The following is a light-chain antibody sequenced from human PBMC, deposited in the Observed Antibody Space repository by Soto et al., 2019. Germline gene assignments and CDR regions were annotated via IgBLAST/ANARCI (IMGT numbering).Light chain of an antibody. V-gene: IGLV1-44*01. CDR1: CSNIGSNT. J-gene: IGLJ2*01. Sequence: QSVLTQPPSASGTPGQRVTISCSGSCSNIGSNTVNWYQQLQGTAPKLLIYSNNQRPSGVPDRFSGSKSGTSASLAISGLQSEDEADYYCAAWDDSLNGYVVFGGGTKLTVL. CDR2: SNN. CDR3: AAWDDSLNGYVV.